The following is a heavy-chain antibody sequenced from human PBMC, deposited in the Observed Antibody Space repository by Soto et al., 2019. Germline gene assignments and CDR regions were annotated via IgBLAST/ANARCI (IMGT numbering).Heavy chain of an antibody. CDR1: GYTFTSYA. CDR2: IIVGSGNT. J-gene: IGHJ4*02. V-gene: IGHV1-3*01. D-gene: IGHD5-18*01. CDR3: ARSPGYSYGDY. Sequence: ASVKVSCKASGYTFTSYAMHWVRQARGQRLEWIGWIIVGSGNTKYSQKFQGRVTITRDTSASTAYMELSSLRSEDTAVYYCARSPGYSYGDYWGQGTLVTVSS.